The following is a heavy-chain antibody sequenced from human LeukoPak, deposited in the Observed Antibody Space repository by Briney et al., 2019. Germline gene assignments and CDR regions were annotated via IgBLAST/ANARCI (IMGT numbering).Heavy chain of an antibody. CDR3: ARDRGLGKQWLIHYFDY. CDR1: GGSFSGYY. CDR2: INHSGST. V-gene: IGHV4-34*01. Sequence: SETLSLTCAVYGGSFSGYYWSWIRQPPGKGLEWIGEINHSGSTNYNPSLKSRVTISVDTSKNQFSLKLSSVTAADTAVYYCARDRGLGKQWLIHYFDYWGQGTLVTVSS. D-gene: IGHD6-19*01. J-gene: IGHJ4*02.